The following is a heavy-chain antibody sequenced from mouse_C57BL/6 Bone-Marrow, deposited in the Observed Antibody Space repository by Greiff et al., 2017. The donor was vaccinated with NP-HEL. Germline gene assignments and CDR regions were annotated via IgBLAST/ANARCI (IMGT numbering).Heavy chain of an antibody. J-gene: IGHJ4*01. Sequence: QVQLKQSGAELVRPGASVTLSCKASGYTFTDYEMHWVKQTPVHGLEWIGAIDPETGGTAYNQKFKGKAILTADKSSSTAYMELRSLTSEDSAVYYCTRCGSSYRLYAMDYWGQGTSVTVSS. CDR2: IDPETGGT. CDR3: TRCGSSYRLYAMDY. D-gene: IGHD1-1*01. V-gene: IGHV1-15*01. CDR1: GYTFTDYE.